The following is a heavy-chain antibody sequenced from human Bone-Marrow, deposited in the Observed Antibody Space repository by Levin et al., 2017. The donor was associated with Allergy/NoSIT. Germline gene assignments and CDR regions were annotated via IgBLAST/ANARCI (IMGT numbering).Heavy chain of an antibody. CDR3: ARDRIDYGALVDAFDI. CDR2: INPSGGST. Sequence: ASVKVSCKASGYTFTSYYMHWVRQAPGQGLEWMGIINPSGGSTSYAQKFQGRVTMTRDTSTSTVYMELSSLRSEDTAVYYCARDRIDYGALVDAFDIWGQGTMVTVSS. V-gene: IGHV1-46*01. CDR1: GYTFTSYY. D-gene: IGHD4-17*01. J-gene: IGHJ3*02.